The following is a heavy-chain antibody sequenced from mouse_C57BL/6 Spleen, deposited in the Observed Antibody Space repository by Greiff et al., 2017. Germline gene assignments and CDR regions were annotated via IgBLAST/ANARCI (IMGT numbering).Heavy chain of an antibody. Sequence: VQLQQSGAELARPGASVKLSCKASGYTFTSYGISWVKQRTGQGLEWIGEIYPRSGNTYYNEKFKGKATLTADKSSSTAYMELRSLTSEDSAVYFCARRGVVATDWYFDVWGTGTTVTVSS. CDR1: GYTFTSYG. CDR2: IYPRSGNT. J-gene: IGHJ1*03. D-gene: IGHD1-1*01. CDR3: ARRGVVATDWYFDV. V-gene: IGHV1-81*01.